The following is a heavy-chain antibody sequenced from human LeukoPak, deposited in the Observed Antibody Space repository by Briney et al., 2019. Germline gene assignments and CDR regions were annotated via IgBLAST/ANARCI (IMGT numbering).Heavy chain of an antibody. V-gene: IGHV1-46*01. J-gene: IGHJ5*02. CDR3: ATRSHH. CDR2: INPRGDAT. CDR1: GNTFIGYW. Sequence: VASVKVSCKASGNTFIGYWIHWVRQAPGQGLEWMGAINPRGDATIGAQKFQGRVTTTRDTSTSTVYIELSSLRSEDTAVYYCATRSHHWGQGTLVTVSS. D-gene: IGHD2-15*01.